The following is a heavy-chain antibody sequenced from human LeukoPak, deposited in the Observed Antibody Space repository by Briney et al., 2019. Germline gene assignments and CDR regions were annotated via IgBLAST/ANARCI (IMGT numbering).Heavy chain of an antibody. D-gene: IGHD1-26*01. CDR1: GYIITSYD. Sequence: ASVKVSCKASGYIITSYDINWVRQATGQGLEWMGWMNPNSGNTGYAQKFQGRVTMTRNTSISTAYMELSSLRSEDTAVYYCASAIVGATSPLDYWGQGTLVTVSS. J-gene: IGHJ4*02. CDR3: ASAIVGATSPLDY. CDR2: MNPNSGNT. V-gene: IGHV1-8*01.